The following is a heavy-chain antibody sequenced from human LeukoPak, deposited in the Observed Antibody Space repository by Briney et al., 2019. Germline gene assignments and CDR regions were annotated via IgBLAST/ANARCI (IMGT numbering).Heavy chain of an antibody. V-gene: IGHV4-30-2*01. Sequence: SSETLSLTCTVSGGSISSGGHTWSWIRQPPGKGLEWIGYIYHSGSGSTYYNPSLKSRVTISIDKSKNQFSLKLNSVTAADTAVYYCARHIRLRIDAFDIWGQGTMVTVSS. D-gene: IGHD4-17*01. CDR1: GGSISSGGHT. CDR3: ARHIRLRIDAFDI. J-gene: IGHJ3*02. CDR2: IYHSGSGST.